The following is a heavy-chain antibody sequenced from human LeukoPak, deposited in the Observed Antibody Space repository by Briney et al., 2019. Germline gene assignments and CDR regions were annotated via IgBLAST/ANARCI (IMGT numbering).Heavy chain of an antibody. J-gene: IGHJ4*02. D-gene: IGHD1-26*01. V-gene: IGHV4-4*07. CDR3: ARQRYYVGATGNDY. CDR1: GGSISSYY. CDR2: IYTSGST. Sequence: PSETLSLTCTVSGGSISSYYWSWIRQPAGKGLEWIGRIYTSGSTNYNPSLKSRVTISVDTSKNQFSLKLSSVTAADTAVYYCARQRYYVGATGNDYWGQGTLVTVSS.